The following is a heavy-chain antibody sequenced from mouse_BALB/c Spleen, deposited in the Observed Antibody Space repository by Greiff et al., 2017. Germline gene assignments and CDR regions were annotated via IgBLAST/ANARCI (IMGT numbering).Heavy chain of an antibody. J-gene: IGHJ1*01. CDR1: GFTFSSYA. V-gene: IGHV5-6-5*01. CDR2: ISSGGST. Sequence: EVKVEESGGGLVKPGGSLKLSCAASGFTFSSYAMSWVRQTPEKRLEWVASISSGGSTYYPDSVKGRFTISRDNARNILYLQMSSLRSEDTAMYYCARGVYDYAYFDVWGAGTTVTVSS. CDR3: ARGVYDYAYFDV. D-gene: IGHD2-4*01.